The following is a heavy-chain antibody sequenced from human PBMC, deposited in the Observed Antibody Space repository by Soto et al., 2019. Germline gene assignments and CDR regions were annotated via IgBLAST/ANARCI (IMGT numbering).Heavy chain of an antibody. V-gene: IGHV1-46*01. CDR3: ARDRTMATPINFDY. Sequence: ASVKVSCKASGYTFTSYYIHWVRQAPGQGLEWMGIINPSGGSPDYAQKFQGRVTMTRDTSTSTVYMDLSSLRSEDTAVYYCARDRTMATPINFDYWGQGTLVTVSS. D-gene: IGHD3-10*01. J-gene: IGHJ4*02. CDR1: GYTFTSYY. CDR2: INPSGGSP.